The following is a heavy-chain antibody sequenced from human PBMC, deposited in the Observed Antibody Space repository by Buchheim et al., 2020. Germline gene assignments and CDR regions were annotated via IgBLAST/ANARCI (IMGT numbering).Heavy chain of an antibody. CDR3: ARDGVAVAGSLGASSYGMDV. Sequence: QVQLQESGPGLVKPSGTLSLTCAVSGGSISSSNWWSWVRQPPGKGLEWIGEIYHSGSTNYNPSLKSRVTISGDKSKNQFSLKLSSVTAADTAVYYCARDGVAVAGSLGASSYGMDVWGQGTT. CDR2: IYHSGST. V-gene: IGHV4-4*02. J-gene: IGHJ6*02. D-gene: IGHD6-19*01. CDR1: GGSISSSNW.